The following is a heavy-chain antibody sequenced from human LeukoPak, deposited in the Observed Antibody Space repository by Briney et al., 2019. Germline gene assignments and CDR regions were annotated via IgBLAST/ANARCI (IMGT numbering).Heavy chain of an antibody. Sequence: ASVKVSCKASGYTFTIYGISWVQQAPGQGGEWMGWISAYNGNTNYAQKLQGRVTMTEDTSTDTAYMELSSLRSEDTAVYYCATIDGHYDSSGYWGQGTLVIVSS. J-gene: IGHJ4*02. CDR2: ISAYNGNT. CDR3: ATIDGHYDSSGY. V-gene: IGHV1-18*01. D-gene: IGHD3-22*01. CDR1: GYTFTIYG.